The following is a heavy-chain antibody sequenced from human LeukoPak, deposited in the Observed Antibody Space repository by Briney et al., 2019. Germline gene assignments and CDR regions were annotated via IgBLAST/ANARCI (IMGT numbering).Heavy chain of an antibody. V-gene: IGHV4-34*01. Sequence: KPSETLSLTCGVHGGSFSGYYWSWIRQPPGKGLEWIGEINHSGSTNYNPSLKSRVTISIDTSKNQFSLKLTSVTAADTAVYYCARVYYDTSGRYYYFDYWGQGTLVTVSS. D-gene: IGHD3-22*01. J-gene: IGHJ4*02. CDR2: INHSGST. CDR3: ARVYYDTSGRYYYFDY. CDR1: GGSFSGYY.